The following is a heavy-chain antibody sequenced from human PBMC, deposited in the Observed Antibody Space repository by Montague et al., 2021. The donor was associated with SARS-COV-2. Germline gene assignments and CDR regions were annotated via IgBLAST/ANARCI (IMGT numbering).Heavy chain of an antibody. CDR3: ARGLIDITMMVVVFTGASLYFDY. Sequence: SETLSLTCGVSGGSLSGYHWSWIRQPPGKGLEWIGEIGPSGSTNYNPSLTSRVIISLATSKNQFSLKLSSVTAADTAVYYCARGLIDITMMVVVFTGASLYFDYWGQGILVTVSS. CDR2: IGPSGST. D-gene: IGHD3-22*01. V-gene: IGHV4-34*01. CDR1: GGSLSGYH. J-gene: IGHJ4*02.